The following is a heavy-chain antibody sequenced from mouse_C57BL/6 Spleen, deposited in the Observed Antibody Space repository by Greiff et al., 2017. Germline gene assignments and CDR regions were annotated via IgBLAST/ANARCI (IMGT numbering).Heavy chain of an antibody. J-gene: IGHJ3*01. V-gene: IGHV1-82*01. CDR1: GYAFSSSW. CDR2: IYPGDGDT. CDR3: VYSNFAY. D-gene: IGHD2-5*01. Sequence: QVQLQQSGPELVKPGASVKISCKASGYAFSSSWMNWVKQRPGKGLEWIGRIYPGDGDTNYNGKFKGKATLTADKSYSTAYMQLSSLKSEDSAVYFGVYSNFAYWGQGTLVTVSA.